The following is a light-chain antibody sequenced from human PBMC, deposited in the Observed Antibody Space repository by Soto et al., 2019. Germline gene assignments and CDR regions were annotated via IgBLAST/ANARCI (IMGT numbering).Light chain of an antibody. CDR2: EVS. Sequence: QSALTQPPSASGSPGQSVTISCTGTSSDVGGYNYVSWYQQHPGKAPKFMIYEVSKRPSGVPDRFYCSKSGNTASLTVSGLQADDEADYYCSSYAGSNNPVIFGGGTKLTVL. CDR3: SSYAGSNNPVI. V-gene: IGLV2-8*01. J-gene: IGLJ2*01. CDR1: SSDVGGYNY.